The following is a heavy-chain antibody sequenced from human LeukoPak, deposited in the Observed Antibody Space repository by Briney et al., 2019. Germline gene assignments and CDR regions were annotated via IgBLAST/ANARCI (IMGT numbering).Heavy chain of an antibody. J-gene: IGHJ3*02. CDR3: VRNFDSYNAFDI. D-gene: IGHD3-22*01. V-gene: IGHV4-31*03. CDR1: GGSISIGGYY. CDR2: IFYNGNT. Sequence: PSETLSLTCTVSGGSISIGGYYSSWIRQHPGKGLEWIGYIFYNGNTYYNPSLKSRLTISGDTSENQFSLKLSSVTAADTAVYYCVRNFDSYNAFDIWGQGTMVTVSS.